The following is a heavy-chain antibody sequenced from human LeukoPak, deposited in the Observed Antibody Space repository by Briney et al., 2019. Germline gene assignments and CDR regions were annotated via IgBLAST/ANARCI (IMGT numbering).Heavy chain of an antibody. CDR2: IIPIFGTA. Sequence: ASVKDSCEASGGTFSSYAISWVRQAPGQGLEWMGGIIPIFGTANYAQKLQGRVTITADKSTSTAYMELSSLRSEDTAVYYCAGAYDKPPETLSYYYYYYGMDVWGKGTTVTVSS. CDR1: GGTFSSYA. D-gene: IGHD3-9*01. J-gene: IGHJ6*04. V-gene: IGHV1-69*06. CDR3: AGAYDKPPETLSYYYYYYGMDV.